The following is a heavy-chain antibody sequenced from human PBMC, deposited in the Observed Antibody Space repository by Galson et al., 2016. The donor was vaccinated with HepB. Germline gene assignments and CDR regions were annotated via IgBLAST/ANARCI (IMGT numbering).Heavy chain of an antibody. V-gene: IGHV3-7*03. CDR2: IKQDGSEK. Sequence: SLRLSCAASGFTFTDHWMTWVRQAQGKGLEWVANIKQDGSEKHYVDSVRGRFTISRDNAKDSMYLQMNSLRAEDTAVYYWVRSERQRGLTEASWWVDSWGQGTLVTVSS. J-gene: IGHJ5*01. CDR1: GFTFTDHW. CDR3: VRSERQRGLTEASWWVDS. D-gene: IGHD6-25*01.